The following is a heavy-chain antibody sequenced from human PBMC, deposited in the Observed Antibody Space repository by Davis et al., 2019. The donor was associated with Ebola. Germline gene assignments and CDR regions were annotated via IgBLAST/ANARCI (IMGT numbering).Heavy chain of an antibody. Sequence: SETLSPTCPVYAGSFGGYYCSWIRQPPGKGLEWIGYIHDSGSTNYNPSLKSRLTISVDTSKNQFSLKLSSVTAADTAVYYCARHEAYSDTLYGMDVWGQGTTITVSS. V-gene: IGHV4-34*01. CDR2: IHDSGST. D-gene: IGHD6-13*01. CDR3: ARHEAYSDTLYGMDV. CDR1: AGSFGGYY. J-gene: IGHJ6*02.